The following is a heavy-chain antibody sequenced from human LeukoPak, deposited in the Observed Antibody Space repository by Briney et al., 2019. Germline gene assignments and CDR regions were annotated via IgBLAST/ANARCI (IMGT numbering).Heavy chain of an antibody. CDR3: ARDLYYYDSSGHPSRMDV. Sequence: PGGSLRLSCAASGFTFSSYSMNWVRQAPGKGLEWVSSISSSSSYIYYADSVKGRFTISRDNAKNSLYLQMNSLRAEDTAVYYCARDLYYYDSSGHPSRMDVWGQGTTVTVSS. V-gene: IGHV3-21*01. D-gene: IGHD3-22*01. J-gene: IGHJ6*02. CDR1: GFTFSSYS. CDR2: ISSSSSYI.